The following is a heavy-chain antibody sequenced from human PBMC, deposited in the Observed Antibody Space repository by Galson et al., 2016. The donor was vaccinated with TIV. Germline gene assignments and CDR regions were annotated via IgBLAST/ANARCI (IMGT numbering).Heavy chain of an antibody. CDR2: ISPDGRQK. CDR3: ARERGIRDCDSGLDY. D-gene: IGHD2-21*02. CDR1: GFTFSRSA. Sequence: SLRLSCAASGFTFSRSAIHWVRQAPGKGLEWVAVISPDGRQKYYGESVRGRFTISRDNSKSTVYVQLDSLRTDDTAKYYCARERGIRDCDSGLDYWGQGTLVTVSS. J-gene: IGHJ4*02. V-gene: IGHV3-30*04.